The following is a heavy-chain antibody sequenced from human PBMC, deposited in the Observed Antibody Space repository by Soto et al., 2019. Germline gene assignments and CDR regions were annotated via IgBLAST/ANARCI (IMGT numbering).Heavy chain of an antibody. D-gene: IGHD1-26*01. V-gene: IGHV3-30*18. CDR2: ISYDGSNR. CDR1: GFSFRGYG. CDR3: AQDPDSGTYPGDHFEY. J-gene: IGHJ4*02. Sequence: PGRSLRLSCAASGFSFRGYGIRWVRQATGKGLEWVAIISYDGSNRYYADSVKGRFTISRDNSKSTVYLQMNSLRAEDTAVYYCAQDPDSGTYPGDHFEYWGKGTLVTVSS.